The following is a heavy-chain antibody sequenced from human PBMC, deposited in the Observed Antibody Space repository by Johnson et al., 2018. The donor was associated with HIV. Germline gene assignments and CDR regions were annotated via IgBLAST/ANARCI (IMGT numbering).Heavy chain of an antibody. CDR1: GFTFDDYG. Sequence: VQLVESGGVVVQPGGSLRLSCAASGFTFDDYGMSWVRQAPGKGLEWVSGISGSGGSTYYADSVKGRFTISRDNSKNTLYLQMNSLRAEDTAVYYCAKVAVFVGDDPTGNAFDIWGQGTMVTVSS. J-gene: IGHJ3*02. CDR2: ISGSGGST. CDR3: AKVAVFVGDDPTGNAFDI. D-gene: IGHD3-10*02. V-gene: IGHV3-23*04.